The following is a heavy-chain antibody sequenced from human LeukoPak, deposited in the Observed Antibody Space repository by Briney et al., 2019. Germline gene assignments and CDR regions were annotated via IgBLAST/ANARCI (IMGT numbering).Heavy chain of an antibody. CDR1: GGSISSGSYY. J-gene: IGHJ6*03. V-gene: IGHV4-39*07. D-gene: IGHD4-17*01. Sequence: PSETLSLTCTVSGGSISSGSYYWGWIRQPPGKGLEWIGSIYYSGSTYYNPSLKSRVTISVDTSKNQFSLKLSSVTAADTAVYYCARDPGDPYYYYYMDVWGKGTTVTVSS. CDR2: IYYSGST. CDR3: ARDPGDPYYYYYMDV.